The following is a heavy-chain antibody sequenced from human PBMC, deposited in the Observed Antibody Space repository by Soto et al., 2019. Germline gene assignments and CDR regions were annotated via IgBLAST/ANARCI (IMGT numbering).Heavy chain of an antibody. Sequence: ASVKVSCKASGGTFSSYAISWVRQAPGQGLEWMGGIIPIFGTANYAQKFQGRVTITADESTSTAYMELSSLRSEDTAVYYCARDGGGTVFDYWGQRSLDTGSS. CDR2: IIPIFGTA. V-gene: IGHV1-69*13. CDR3: ARDGGGTVFDY. J-gene: IGHJ4*02. D-gene: IGHD2-15*01. CDR1: GGTFSSYA.